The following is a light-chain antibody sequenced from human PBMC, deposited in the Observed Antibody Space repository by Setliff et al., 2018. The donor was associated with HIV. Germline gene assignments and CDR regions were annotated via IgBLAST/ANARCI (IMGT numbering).Light chain of an antibody. CDR3: SSYTFSSTPYV. V-gene: IGLV2-14*01. CDR2: GVN. CDR1: SSDVGRYNY. J-gene: IGLJ1*01. Sequence: QSVLTQPASVSGSPGQSITISCTGTSSDVGRYNYVSWYQQYPGKAPKLIIYGVNRRPSGVPDRLSGSKSGNTASLTISGLQAEDEADYYCSSYTFSSTPYVFGAGTKVTVL.